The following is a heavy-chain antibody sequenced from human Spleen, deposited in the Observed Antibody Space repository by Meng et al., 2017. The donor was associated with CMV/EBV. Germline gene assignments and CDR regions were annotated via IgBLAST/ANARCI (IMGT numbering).Heavy chain of an antibody. CDR1: GFTFSSYG. V-gene: IGHV3-30*02. D-gene: IGHD2-15*01. Sequence: GESLKISCAASGFTFSSYGMHWVRQAPGKGLEWVAFTRYDGNNKYYADSVKGRFTISRDNSNNTLYLQMNSLRTEDTAVYYCARLMVVAAKDYWGQGTLVTVSS. CDR2: TRYDGNNK. CDR3: ARLMVVAAKDY. J-gene: IGHJ4*02.